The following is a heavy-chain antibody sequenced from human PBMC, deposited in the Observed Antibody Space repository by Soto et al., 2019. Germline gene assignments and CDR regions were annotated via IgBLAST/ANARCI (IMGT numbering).Heavy chain of an antibody. V-gene: IGHV4-39*01. D-gene: IGHD2-15*01. CDR3: APLTVSLSGPYGIHV. CDR2: MLYSGLT. CDR1: GYSVSSSDYY. J-gene: IGHJ6*02. Sequence: QLHLQESGPGLVKTSETLSLTCSVSGYSVSSSDYYWAWIRQPPGKGLEWIGSMLYSGLTYYNPSLKSRVTLSVDMSKNQFSVRLNSVTASDTAVYYCAPLTVSLSGPYGIHVWGQGTTVTVSS.